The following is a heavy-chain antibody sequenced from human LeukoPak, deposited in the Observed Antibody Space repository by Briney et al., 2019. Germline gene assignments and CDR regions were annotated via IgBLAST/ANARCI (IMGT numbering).Heavy chain of an antibody. CDR3: AKYRASYCRGGSGYQRYFDY. Sequence: GGSLRLSCAASGFTFSSYCMHWVRQAPGKGLEWVAFIYHDGSNKYYADSVKGRFTISRDNSKNTLYLQMNSLRAEDTAVYYCAKYRASYCRGGSGYQRYFDYWGQGTLVTVSS. J-gene: IGHJ4*02. D-gene: IGHD2-15*01. CDR2: IYHDGSNK. CDR1: GFTFSSYC. V-gene: IGHV3-30*02.